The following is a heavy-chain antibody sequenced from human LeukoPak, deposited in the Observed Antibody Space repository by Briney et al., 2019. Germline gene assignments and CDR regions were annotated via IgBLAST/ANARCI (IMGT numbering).Heavy chain of an antibody. Sequence: GRSLRLSCAASGFTFDDYAMHWVRQAPGKGLEWVSGISWNSGSIGYADSVKGRFTISRDNAKNSLYLQMNSQRAEDTALYYCAKDLYPSRYIVVVTAIYNGMDVWGQGTTVTVSS. CDR3: AKDLYPSRYIVVVTAIYNGMDV. D-gene: IGHD2-21*02. CDR1: GFTFDDYA. V-gene: IGHV3-9*01. J-gene: IGHJ6*02. CDR2: ISWNSGSI.